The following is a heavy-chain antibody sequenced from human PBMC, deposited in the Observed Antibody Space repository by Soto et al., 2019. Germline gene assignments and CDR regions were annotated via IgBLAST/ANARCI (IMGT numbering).Heavy chain of an antibody. J-gene: IGHJ4*02. CDR3: ERDPRGGVPDY. CDR1: GFTFSSYW. Sequence: GGSLRLSCSASGFTFSSYWMHWVRQAPGKGLVWVSRIKSDGSSTSYADSVKGRFTISRDNAKSTLYLQMNSLRAEDTAVYFCERDPRGGVPDYWGQGTLVTVSS. D-gene: IGHD2-8*01. CDR2: IKSDGSST. V-gene: IGHV3-74*01.